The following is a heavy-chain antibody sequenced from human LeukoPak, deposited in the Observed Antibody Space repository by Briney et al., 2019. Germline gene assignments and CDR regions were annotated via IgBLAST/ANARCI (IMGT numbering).Heavy chain of an antibody. CDR1: GYTFTSYD. V-gene: IGHV1-8*01. CDR2: MNPNSGNT. D-gene: IGHD3-10*01. CDR3: ARVWRTGDNGGQGLLWFGSYYYGMDV. J-gene: IGHJ6*02. Sequence: ASVKLSRKASGYTFTSYDINWVRQATGEGLEWVGWMNPNSGNTGYAQNLQGRVTMARDTSISTAYMELSSLRSEDTAVYYCARVWRTGDNGGQGLLWFGSYYYGMDVWGQGTTVTVSS.